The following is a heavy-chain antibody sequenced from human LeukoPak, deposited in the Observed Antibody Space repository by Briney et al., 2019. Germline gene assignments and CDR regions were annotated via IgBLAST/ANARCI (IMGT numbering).Heavy chain of an antibody. CDR3: ARVDYYGSGNYFDY. CDR1: GYTFTSYA. CDR2: INAGNGNT. D-gene: IGHD3-10*01. Sequence: ASVNVSCKASGYTFTSYAMHWVRQAPGQRLEWMGWINAGNGNTKYSQKFQGRVTITRDTSASTAYMELRSLRSEDTAVYYCARVDYYGSGNYFDYWGQGSLVTVSS. J-gene: IGHJ4*02. V-gene: IGHV1-3*01.